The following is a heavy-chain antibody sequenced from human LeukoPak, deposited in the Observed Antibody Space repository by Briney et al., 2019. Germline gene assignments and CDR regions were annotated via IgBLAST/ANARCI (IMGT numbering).Heavy chain of an antibody. V-gene: IGHV1-69*05. D-gene: IGHD6-19*01. CDR2: IIPIFGTA. CDR1: GGTFSSYA. CDR3: ARDHGSSGWYNY. J-gene: IGHJ4*02. Sequence: SVKVSCKASGGTFSSYAISWVRQAPGQGLEWMGRIIPIFGTANYAQKFQGRVTITTDESTSTAYMEPISLRSEDTAVYYCARDHGSSGWYNYWGQGTLVTVSS.